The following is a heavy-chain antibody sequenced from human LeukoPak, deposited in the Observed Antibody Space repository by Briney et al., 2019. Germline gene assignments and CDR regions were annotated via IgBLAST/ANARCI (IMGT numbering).Heavy chain of an antibody. CDR2: IYHSGST. CDR1: GGSISSSSYY. CDR3: ARDSSGGYCSSTSCPPWDYYYMDV. J-gene: IGHJ6*03. D-gene: IGHD2-2*01. Sequence: SETLSLTCTVSGGSISSSSYYWGWIRQPPGKGLEWIGSIYHSGSTYYNPSLKSRVTISVDTSKNQFSLKLSSVTAADTAVYYCARDSSGGYCSSTSCPPWDYYYMDVWGKGTTVTVSS. V-gene: IGHV4-39*07.